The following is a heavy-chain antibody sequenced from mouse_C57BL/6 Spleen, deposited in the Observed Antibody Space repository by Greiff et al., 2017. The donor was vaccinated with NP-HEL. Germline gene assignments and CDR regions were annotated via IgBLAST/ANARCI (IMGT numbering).Heavy chain of an antibody. J-gene: IGHJ2*01. V-gene: IGHV1-82*01. D-gene: IGHD2-5*01. CDR3: ARGDYSNYVDY. CDR2: IYPGDGDT. CDR1: GYAFSSSW. Sequence: VQLQQSGPELVKPGASVKISCKASGYAFSSSWMNWVKQRPGKGLEWIGRIYPGDGDTNYNGKFKGKATLTADKSSSTAYMQLSSLTSEDSAVYFCARGDYSNYVDYWGQGTTLTVSS.